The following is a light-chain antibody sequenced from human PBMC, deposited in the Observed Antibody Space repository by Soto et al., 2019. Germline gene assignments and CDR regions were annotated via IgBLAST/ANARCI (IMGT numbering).Light chain of an antibody. CDR1: QNVGTN. CDR3: QQYHDWPPLFT. Sequence: EMLMTQSPATLSVSPGERATLYCRASQNVGTNLAWYQQRPGQAPRLLISGASTGVTGLPDRFSGSGSGTEFTLTIGSLQFEDFAVYYCQQYHDWPPLFTFGPGTKVDIK. V-gene: IGKV3-15*01. J-gene: IGKJ3*01. CDR2: GAS.